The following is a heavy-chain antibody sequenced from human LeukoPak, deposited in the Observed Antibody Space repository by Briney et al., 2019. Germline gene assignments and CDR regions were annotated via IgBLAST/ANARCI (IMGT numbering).Heavy chain of an antibody. V-gene: IGHV3-9*01. CDR2: ISWNSGGI. Sequence: GGSLRLSRSASGFTFDDYAMHWVRQAPGKGLEWVSGISWNSGGIGYADSVKGRFTISRDNAKNSLYLQMNSLRLEDTALYYCATPYYWGQGTLVTVSS. CDR3: ATPYY. J-gene: IGHJ4*02. CDR1: GFTFDDYA.